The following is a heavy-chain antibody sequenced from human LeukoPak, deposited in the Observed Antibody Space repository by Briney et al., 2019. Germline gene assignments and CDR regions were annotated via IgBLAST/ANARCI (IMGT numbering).Heavy chain of an antibody. CDR3: ARDPRWLVIRRTFDY. CDR1: GFTFSSYR. Sequence: GGSLRLSCAASGFTFSSYRMNWVRQAPGKGLEWVSSISSSSSYIYYADSVKGRFTISRDNAKNSLYLQMNSLRAEDTAVYYCARDPRWLVIRRTFDYWGQGTLVTVSS. J-gene: IGHJ4*02. V-gene: IGHV3-21*01. CDR2: ISSSSSYI. D-gene: IGHD6-19*01.